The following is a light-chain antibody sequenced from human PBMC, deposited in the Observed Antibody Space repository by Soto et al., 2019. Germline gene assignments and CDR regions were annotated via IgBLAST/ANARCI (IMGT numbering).Light chain of an antibody. CDR1: QGISSA. V-gene: IGKV1-13*02. Sequence: AIQLTQSPSSLSASVGDRVTITCRASQGISSALAWYQQKPGKAPKLLIYDAASLESGVPSRFSGSGSGTDFTLTISSLQPEDFATYDCQQFNSPGITFGQGTRLEIK. CDR3: QQFNSPGIT. J-gene: IGKJ5*01. CDR2: DAA.